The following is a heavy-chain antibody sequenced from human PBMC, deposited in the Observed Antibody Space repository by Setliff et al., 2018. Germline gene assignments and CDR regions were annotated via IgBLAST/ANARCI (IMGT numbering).Heavy chain of an antibody. D-gene: IGHD5-18*01. J-gene: IGHJ4*02. Sequence: SETLSLTCTVSGGPISSSSYYWVWIRQPPGKGLEWIGNIFYSGSTYYNPSLKSRVTISIDTSKNQFSLKLSSVTAADTAAYFCASTTYGYSYDYWGQGTLVTVSS. CDR1: GGPISSSSYY. V-gene: IGHV4-39*07. CDR2: IFYSGST. CDR3: ASTTYGYSYDY.